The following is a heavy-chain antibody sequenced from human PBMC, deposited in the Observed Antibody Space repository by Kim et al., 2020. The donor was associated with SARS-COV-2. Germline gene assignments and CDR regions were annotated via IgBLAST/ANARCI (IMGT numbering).Heavy chain of an antibody. V-gene: IGHV3-74*01. D-gene: IGHD3-3*01. CDR2: INSDGSST. Sequence: GGSLRLSCAASGFTFSSYWMHWVRQATGKGLVWVSRINSDGSSTSYADSVKGRFTISRDNAKNTLYLQMNSLRAEDTAVYYCARVAGFTIVGVVPGNYYYRDVWGKGPPVTVSS. CDR1: GFTFSSYW. J-gene: IGHJ6*03. CDR3: ARVAGFTIVGVVPGNYYYRDV.